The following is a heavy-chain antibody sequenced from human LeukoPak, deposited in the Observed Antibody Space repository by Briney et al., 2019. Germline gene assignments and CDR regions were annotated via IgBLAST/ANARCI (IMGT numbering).Heavy chain of an antibody. J-gene: IGHJ4*02. D-gene: IGHD6-25*01. V-gene: IGHV3-30*04. CDR3: ESPNGSGCYYLDY. Sequence: PGRSLRLSCAASGFTFSSYAMHWVRQAPGKGLEWVAVISYDGSNKYYADSVKGRFTISRDNSKNTLYLQMNSLRAEDTSVYYCESPNGSGCYYLDYWGQGTMVTVSS. CDR2: ISYDGSNK. CDR1: GFTFSSYA.